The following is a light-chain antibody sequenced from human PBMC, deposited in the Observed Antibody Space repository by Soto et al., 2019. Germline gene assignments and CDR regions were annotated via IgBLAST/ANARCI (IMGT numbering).Light chain of an antibody. V-gene: IGLV2-11*01. CDR2: DVT. Sequence: QSVLTQPHSVSGSPGQSVTISCTGTSTDVGGYSYVSWYQQHPGKAPELIIYDVTERPAGVPDRFSGSKSGNTASLTISGLQAEDEADYYCCSYTGGYSDVFGIGTKLTVL. J-gene: IGLJ1*01. CDR3: CSYTGGYSDV. CDR1: STDVGGYSY.